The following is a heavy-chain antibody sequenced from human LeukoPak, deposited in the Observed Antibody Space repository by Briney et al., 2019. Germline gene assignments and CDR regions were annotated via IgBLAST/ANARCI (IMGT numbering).Heavy chain of an antibody. Sequence: SETLSLTCTVSGGSISSYYWTWIRQPPGKGLEWIGYIYYSGSTNYNPSLKSRVTISVDTSKNQFSLKLTSVTAADTAVYYCARGVDSGYFDYCGQGTLVTVSS. V-gene: IGHV4-59*01. CDR3: ARGVDSGYFDY. D-gene: IGHD1-26*01. J-gene: IGHJ4*02. CDR1: GGSISSYY. CDR2: IYYSGST.